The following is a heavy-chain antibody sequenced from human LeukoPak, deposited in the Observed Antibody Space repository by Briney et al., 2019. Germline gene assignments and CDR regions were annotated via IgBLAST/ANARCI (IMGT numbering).Heavy chain of an antibody. CDR3: AREGGGNSDFSMEYYFDY. Sequence: ASVKVSCKASGYTFTGYYMHWVRQAPGQGLEWMGWINPSGGSTSYAQKFQGRVTMTRDTSTSTVYMELSSLRSEDTAVYYCAREGGGNSDFSMEYYFDYWGQGTLVTVSS. CDR2: INPSGGST. V-gene: IGHV1-46*01. D-gene: IGHD4-23*01. J-gene: IGHJ4*02. CDR1: GYTFTGYY.